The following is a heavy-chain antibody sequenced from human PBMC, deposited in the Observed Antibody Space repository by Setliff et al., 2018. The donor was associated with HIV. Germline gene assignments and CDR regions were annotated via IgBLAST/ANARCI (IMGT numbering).Heavy chain of an antibody. V-gene: IGHV1-69*05. CDR1: GGTFSSYA. D-gene: IGHD1-1*01. J-gene: IGHJ4*02. CDR3: ARGVEPVYYFDY. CDR2: IIPILGTA. Sequence: SVKVSCKASGGTFSSYAISWVRQAPGQGLGWMGGIIPILGTANYAQKFQGRVTITTDESTSTAYMELSSLRSEDTAGYYCARGVEPVYYFDYWGQGTLVTVSS.